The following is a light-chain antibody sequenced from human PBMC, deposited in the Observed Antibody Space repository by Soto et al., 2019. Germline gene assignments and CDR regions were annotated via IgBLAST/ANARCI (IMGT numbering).Light chain of an antibody. J-gene: IGLJ3*02. V-gene: IGLV1-44*01. CDR1: SSSIGNNR. Sequence: QSALTQPPSASGTPGQRVTISCSGISSSIGNNRVNWYQQIPGTAPKLLIYSNIQRPSGVPDRFSGSKSGTSASLAITGLQSEDEADYYCSTWDDTLKGPVFGGGTQLTVL. CDR2: SNI. CDR3: STWDDTLKGPV.